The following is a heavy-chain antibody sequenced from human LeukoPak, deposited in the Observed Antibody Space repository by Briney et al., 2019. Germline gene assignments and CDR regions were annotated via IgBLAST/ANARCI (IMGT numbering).Heavy chain of an antibody. CDR1: GFTFSNYG. CDR2: ISGSGAST. D-gene: IGHD3-10*01. V-gene: IGHV3-23*01. J-gene: IGHJ4*02. Sequence: GGSLRLSCAASGFTFSNYGMHWVRQAPGKGLEWVSVISGSGASTYYADSVKGRFTISRDNSKNTLYLQMNSLRAEDTAVYYCAKVRFGVTARYYFDYWGQGTLVTVSP. CDR3: AKVRFGVTARYYFDY.